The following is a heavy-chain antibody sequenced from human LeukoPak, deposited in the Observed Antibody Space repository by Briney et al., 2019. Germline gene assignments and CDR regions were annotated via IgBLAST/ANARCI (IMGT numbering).Heavy chain of an antibody. CDR3: AKDARQLVTLDAFDI. CDR1: GFTFNSYA. D-gene: IGHD6-6*01. Sequence: GGSLRLSCAASGFTFNSYAMSWVRQAPWERLQWVSGISDSGGNTYYADSVRGRFTISRDNSKNTLYLQMNSLRAEDTAVYYCAKDARQLVTLDAFDIWGQGTMVTVSS. CDR2: ISDSGGNT. J-gene: IGHJ3*02. V-gene: IGHV3-23*01.